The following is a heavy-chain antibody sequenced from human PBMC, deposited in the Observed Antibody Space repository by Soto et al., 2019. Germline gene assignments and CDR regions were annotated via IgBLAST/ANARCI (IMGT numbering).Heavy chain of an antibody. J-gene: IGHJ4*02. CDR2: ISAHNGNT. D-gene: IGHD6-6*01. CDR1: GYGFTTYG. V-gene: IGHV1-18*01. Sequence: QVHLVQSGAEVKKPGASVKVSCKGSGYGFTTYGITWVRQAPGQGLEWMAWISAHNGNTNYAQKLQGRVTVTRDTSTSKAYMELGSLRSDDTAVYYCARGRDGDYWGQGALVTVSS. CDR3: ARGRDGDY.